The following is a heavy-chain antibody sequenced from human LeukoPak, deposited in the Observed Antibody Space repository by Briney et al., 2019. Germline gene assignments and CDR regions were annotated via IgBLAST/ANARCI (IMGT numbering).Heavy chain of an antibody. CDR1: GGTFSSYT. CDR3: ARAKKQGTTVTTGWFDP. Sequence: SVKVSCKASGGTFSSYTISWVRQAPGQGLEWMGRIIPILGIANYAQKFQGRVTITADKSTRTAHMELSRLRSEDTAVFYCARAKKQGTTVTTGWFDPWGQGTLVTVSS. CDR2: IIPILGIA. V-gene: IGHV1-69*02. D-gene: IGHD4-11*01. J-gene: IGHJ5*02.